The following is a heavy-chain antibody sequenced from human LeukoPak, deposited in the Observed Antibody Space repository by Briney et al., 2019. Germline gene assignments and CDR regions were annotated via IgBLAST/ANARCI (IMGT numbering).Heavy chain of an antibody. J-gene: IGHJ5*02. CDR2: INPNSGGT. CDR1: GYTFTGYY. D-gene: IGHD3-22*01. Sequence: ASVKVSCKASGYTFTGYYMHWVRQAPGQGLEWMGWINPNSGGTNYAQKFQGRVTMTRDTSISTAYMELSRLRSDDTAVYYCARDGRPSYYYDSSGYYNWFDPWGQGTLVTVSS. V-gene: IGHV1-2*02. CDR3: ARDGRPSYYYDSSGYYNWFDP.